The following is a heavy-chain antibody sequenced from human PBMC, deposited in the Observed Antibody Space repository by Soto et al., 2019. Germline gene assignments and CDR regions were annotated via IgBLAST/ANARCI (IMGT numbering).Heavy chain of an antibody. J-gene: IGHJ6*02. CDR3: ARGGGDYDYAVDV. CDR1: GGSFY. CDR2: IRHSGST. Sequence: QVQLQQWGAGLLKPSETLSLNCAVYGGSFYWTWIREPPGKGLEWIGEIRHSGSTNYNPSLKSRVSISIDRSKIPVSLTVYSVTAADTAVYYCARGGGDYDYAVDVWGQGTTVTVSS. V-gene: IGHV4-34*01. D-gene: IGHD4-17*01.